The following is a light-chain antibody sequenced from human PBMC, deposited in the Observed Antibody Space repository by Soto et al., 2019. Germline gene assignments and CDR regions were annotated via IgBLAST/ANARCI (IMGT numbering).Light chain of an antibody. V-gene: IGLV9-49*03. CDR1: SGYSDYK. CDR3: GADHGSGTNFVKV. Sequence: QSVLTQPPSASASLGASVTLTCTLSSGYSDYKVDWYQQRPGKGPRLEMRVGPGGIVGSKGDGIPDRFSVLGSGLNRYLTIKNIQEEDESYYRCGADHGSGTNFVKVFGGGTKLTVL. CDR2: VGPGGIVG. J-gene: IGLJ2*01.